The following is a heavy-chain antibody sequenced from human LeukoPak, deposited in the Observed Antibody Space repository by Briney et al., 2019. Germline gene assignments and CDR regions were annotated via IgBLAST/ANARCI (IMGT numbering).Heavy chain of an antibody. J-gene: IGHJ6*02. D-gene: IGHD7-27*01. V-gene: IGHV3-53*01. CDR2: IYTGGTT. Sequence: GGSLRLSCAASGFTFSSYSMNWVRQAPGKGLEWVSVIYTGGTTYYADSVKGRFTISRDKSKNTVYLQMNSLRAEDTAVYYCGRAWVLDVWGQGTTVTVSS. CDR3: GRAWVLDV. CDR1: GFTFSSYS.